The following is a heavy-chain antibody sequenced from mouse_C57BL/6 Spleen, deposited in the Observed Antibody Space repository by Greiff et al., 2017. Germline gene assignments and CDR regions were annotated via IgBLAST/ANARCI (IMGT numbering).Heavy chain of an antibody. J-gene: IGHJ1*03. V-gene: IGHV1-55*01. CDR3: ARTGGYSYWYFDV. CDR1: GYTFTSYW. D-gene: IGHD2-3*01. CDR2: IYPGSGST. Sequence: QVQLQQSGAELVKPGASVKMSCKASGYTFTSYWITWVKQRPGQGLEWIGDIYPGSGSTNYNEKFKGKATLTVDTSSSTAYMQLSSLTSEDSAVYYCARTGGYSYWYFDVWGTGTTVTVSS.